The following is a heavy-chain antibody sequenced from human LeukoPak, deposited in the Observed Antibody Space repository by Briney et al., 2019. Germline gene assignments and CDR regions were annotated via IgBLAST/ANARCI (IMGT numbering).Heavy chain of an antibody. J-gene: IGHJ4*02. CDR2: MYYSGNT. V-gene: IGHV4-39*07. CDR1: GDAITGSSYY. CDR3: ARAPTTVTTNFDY. D-gene: IGHD4-17*01. Sequence: PSETLSLTCTVSGDAITGSSYYWGWIRQSPGKGLEWIGSMYYSGNTYSNPSLESRVTISVDKSKNQFSLKLSSVTAADTAVYYCARAPTTVTTNFDYWGQGTLVTVSS.